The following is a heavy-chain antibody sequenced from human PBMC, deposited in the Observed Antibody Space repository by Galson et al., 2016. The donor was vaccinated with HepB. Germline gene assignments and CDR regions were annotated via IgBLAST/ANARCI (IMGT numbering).Heavy chain of an antibody. CDR2: ISGGGVNT. D-gene: IGHD6-19*01. CDR1: GISVSSYA. CDR3: AKGSYSSGSAVNWFDP. J-gene: IGHJ5*02. V-gene: IGHV3-23*01. Sequence: SLRLSCAVSGISVSSYAMNWVRQAPGKGLEWVSRISGGGVNTYYGDSVEGRFTISRDNSKNTLYLQMNSLRVEETALYYCAKGSYSSGSAVNWFDPWGQGTLVTVSS.